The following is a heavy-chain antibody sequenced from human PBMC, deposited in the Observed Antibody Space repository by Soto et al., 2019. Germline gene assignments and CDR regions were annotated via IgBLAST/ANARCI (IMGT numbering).Heavy chain of an antibody. D-gene: IGHD3-16*01. Sequence: PGGSLRLSCAASGFTFRSHAMHWVRQAPGKGLEWVTVISSDGSDKHYADSVKGRFTISRDNSKNTLYLQMNSLRAEDTAVYFCGRDKRTAADYEFDSGGQGTLVTVSS. CDR2: ISSDGSDK. J-gene: IGHJ4*02. CDR1: GFTFRSHA. V-gene: IGHV3-30-3*01. CDR3: GRDKRTAADYEFDS.